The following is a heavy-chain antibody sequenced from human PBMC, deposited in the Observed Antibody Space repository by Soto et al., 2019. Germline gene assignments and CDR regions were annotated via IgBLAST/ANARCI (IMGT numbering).Heavy chain of an antibody. V-gene: IGHV3-7*01. CDR1: GFTFSSYW. CDR2: IKQDGSEK. D-gene: IGHD3-10*01. Sequence: EVQLVESGGGLVQPGGSLRLSCAASGFTFSSYWMSWVRQAPGKGLEWVANIKQDGSEKYYVDSVKGRFTISRDNAKNSLYLQMNSLRAEDTAVYYCASDPLSLWFGELSSWFDPWGQGTLVTVSS. J-gene: IGHJ5*02. CDR3: ASDPLSLWFGELSSWFDP.